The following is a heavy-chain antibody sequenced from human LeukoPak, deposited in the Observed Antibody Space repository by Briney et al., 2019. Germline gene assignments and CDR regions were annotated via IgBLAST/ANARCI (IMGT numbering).Heavy chain of an antibody. D-gene: IGHD3-9*01. J-gene: IGHJ6*03. CDR3: ARPHGADMGYYYYYYMDV. Sequence: ASVKVSCKASGYTFTSYDINWVRQATGQGLEWMGWMNPNSGNTGYAQKFQGRVTMTRNTSISTAYMELSSLRSEDTAVYYCARPHGADMGYYYYYYMDVWGKGTTVTVSS. CDR2: MNPNSGNT. CDR1: GYTFTSYD. V-gene: IGHV1-8*01.